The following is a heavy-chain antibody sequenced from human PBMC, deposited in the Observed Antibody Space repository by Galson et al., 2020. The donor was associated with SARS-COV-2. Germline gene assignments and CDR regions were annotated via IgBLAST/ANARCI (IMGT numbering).Heavy chain of an antibody. CDR1: GFTFSNYA. V-gene: IGHV3-23*01. J-gene: IGHJ4*02. CDR3: AKAYLTTCAGARCYPFDC. CDR2: TTATTSPT. Sequence: GGSLRLYCVATGFTFSNYAMSWVRQAPGKRLEWVPITTATTSPTYHADSVTGRFTISRDNSKTTLYLQMTILRVEDSALYYCAKAYLTTCAGARCYPFDCWGQGTLVTVSS. D-gene: IGHD2-21*01.